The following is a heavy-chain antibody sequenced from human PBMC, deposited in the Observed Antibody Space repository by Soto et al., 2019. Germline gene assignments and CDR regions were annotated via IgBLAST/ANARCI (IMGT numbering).Heavy chain of an antibody. CDR1: GYSISSGYY. Sequence: LFLTCAVSGYSISSGYYWGWIRQPPGKGLEWIGSIYHSGSTYYNPSLKSRVTISVDTSKNQFSLKLSSVTAADTAVYYCAGPRTTVTTDHYYYYGMDVWGQGTTVTVS. CDR3: AGPRTTVTTDHYYYYGMDV. CDR2: IYHSGST. J-gene: IGHJ6*02. D-gene: IGHD4-17*01. V-gene: IGHV4-38-2*01.